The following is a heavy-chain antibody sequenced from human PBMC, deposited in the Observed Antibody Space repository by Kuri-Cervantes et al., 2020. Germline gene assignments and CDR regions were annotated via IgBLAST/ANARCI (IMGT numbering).Heavy chain of an antibody. V-gene: IGHV3-53*01. CDR2: LYSSGDT. J-gene: IGHJ6*03. Sequence: LSLTCAASGFNVSNSYMSWVRQAPGKGLEWVSVLYSSGDTRYTDSVNGRFTVSRDTSKNTLYLQMNSLRAGDTAVYYCARDGGYDFYYMDVWGKGTTVTVSS. CDR3: ARDGGYDFYYMDV. CDR1: GFNVSNSY.